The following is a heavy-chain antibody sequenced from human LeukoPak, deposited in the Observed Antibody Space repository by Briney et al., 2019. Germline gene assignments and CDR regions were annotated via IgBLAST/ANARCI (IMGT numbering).Heavy chain of an antibody. CDR1: GFTVSSNY. V-gene: IGHV3-53*01. CDR2: IYSSGNT. CDR3: ATMTTVIMGGYYYGMDV. J-gene: IGHJ6*02. D-gene: IGHD4-17*01. Sequence: PGESLRLSCAASGFTVSSNYLSWVRQAPGKGLEWVSIIYSSGNTYYADSVKGRFTISRDNSKNTPYLQMNSLRAEDTAVYYCATMTTVIMGGYYYGMDVWGQGTTVTVSS.